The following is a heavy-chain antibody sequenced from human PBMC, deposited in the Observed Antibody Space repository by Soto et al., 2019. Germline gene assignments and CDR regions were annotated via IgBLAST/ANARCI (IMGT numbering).Heavy chain of an antibody. J-gene: IGHJ4*02. CDR3: STVFEL. V-gene: IGHV3-74*01. CDR2: SDNDGTGT. CDR1: GFTFNHHW. D-gene: IGHD3-10*01. Sequence: PGGSLRLSCATSGFTFNHHWMHWVRQAPGKGLVWVARSDNDGTGTSYADSVRGRFFVSRDNAKNTVYPQMNNLRADDTAVYYCSTVFELWGQGTLVTVSS.